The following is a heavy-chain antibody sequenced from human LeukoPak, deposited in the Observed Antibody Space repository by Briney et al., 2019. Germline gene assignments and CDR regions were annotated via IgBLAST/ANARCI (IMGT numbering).Heavy chain of an antibody. CDR2: IYYSGST. D-gene: IGHD3-9*01. V-gene: IGHV4-39*01. CDR3: ASAYYDILGGHFDY. J-gene: IGHJ4*02. CDR1: GDSISSSSSY. Sequence: SETLSLTCSVSGDSISSSSSYWGWIRQPPGKGLEWIGSIYYSGSTYYNTSLKSRVTISVDTSKNQFSLKLSSVTAADTAVYYCASAYYDILGGHFDYWGQGTLVTVSS.